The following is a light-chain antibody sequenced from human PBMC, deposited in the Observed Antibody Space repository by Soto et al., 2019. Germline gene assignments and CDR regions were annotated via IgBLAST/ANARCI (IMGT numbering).Light chain of an antibody. CDR1: QSVRSNL. CDR3: QQYGSLPWT. J-gene: IGKJ1*01. CDR2: GAS. V-gene: IGKV3-20*01. Sequence: ENVLTQSPGTVSLSPGERATLSCRASQSVRSNLLNWYQQKPGQAPRLLIYGASSRATGIPDRFSGSESGTDFTLTISRLEPEDFAVYYCQQYGSLPWTFGQGTKVDIK.